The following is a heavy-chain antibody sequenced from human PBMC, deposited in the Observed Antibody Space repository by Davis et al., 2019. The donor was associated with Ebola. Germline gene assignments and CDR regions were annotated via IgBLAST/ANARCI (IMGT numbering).Heavy chain of an antibody. V-gene: IGHV3-7*03. CDR3: ARNSITKFNWLGP. CDR1: GFTFSSYW. J-gene: IGHJ5*02. D-gene: IGHD1-14*01. CDR2: IKQDGSEK. Sequence: GGSLRLSCAASGFTFSSYWMSWVRQAPGKGLEWVANIKQDGSEKYYVDSVKGRFTISRDNAKNSLYLQMNSLRAEDTAVYYCARNSITKFNWLGPWGQGALVTVSS.